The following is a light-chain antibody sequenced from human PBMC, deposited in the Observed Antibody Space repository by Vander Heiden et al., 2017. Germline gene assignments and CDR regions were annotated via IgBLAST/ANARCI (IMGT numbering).Light chain of an antibody. V-gene: IGLV1-47*01. CDR3: AAWDDSLSGHVV. CDR1: TSNIGSNH. CDR2: RNN. J-gene: IGLJ2*01. Sequence: QSVLTQPPSASGTPGQRVTISRTGGTSNIGSNHVYWYQQVPGTAPKFLIYRNNQRPSGVPDRISGSKSGTSASLAISGLRSEDEATYYCAAWDDSLSGHVVFGGGTKLTVL.